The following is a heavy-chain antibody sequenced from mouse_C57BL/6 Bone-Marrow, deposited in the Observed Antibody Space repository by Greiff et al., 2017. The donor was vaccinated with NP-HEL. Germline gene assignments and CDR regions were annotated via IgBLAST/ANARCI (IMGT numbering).Heavy chain of an antibody. V-gene: IGHV1-81*01. Sequence: VKLMESGAELARPGASVKLSCKASGYTFTSYGISWVKQRTGQGLEWIGEIYPRSGNTYYNEKFKGKATLTADKSSSTAYMELRSLTSEDSAVYFCARSRPITTVVATDYWGQGTTLTVSS. J-gene: IGHJ2*01. D-gene: IGHD1-1*01. CDR3: ARSRPITTVVATDY. CDR2: IYPRSGNT. CDR1: GYTFTSYG.